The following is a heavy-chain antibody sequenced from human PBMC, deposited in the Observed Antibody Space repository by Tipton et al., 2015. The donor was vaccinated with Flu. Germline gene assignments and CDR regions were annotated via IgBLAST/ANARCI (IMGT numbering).Heavy chain of an antibody. V-gene: IGHV5-51*01. CDR3: ASYSRDGYNLHAFDI. D-gene: IGHD5-24*01. CDR2: IYPGDSDT. J-gene: IGHJ3*02. CDR1: GYSFTSYW. Sequence: MQLVQSGAEVKKPGESLKISCKGSGYSFTSYWIGWVRQMPGKGLEWMGIIYPGDSDTRYSPSFQGQVTISADKSISTAYLQWGSLKASDTAMYYCASYSRDGYNLHAFDIWGQGTMVTVSS.